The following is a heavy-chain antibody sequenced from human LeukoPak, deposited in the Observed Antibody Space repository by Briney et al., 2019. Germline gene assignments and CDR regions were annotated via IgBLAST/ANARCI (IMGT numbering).Heavy chain of an antibody. Sequence: GGSLRLSCAASGFTFSSYGMHWVRQAPGKGLEWVAFIRYDGSNKYYADSVKGRFTISRDKSKNTLYLQMNSLRAEDTAVYYCAKDRSITISDYYMDVWGKGTTVTVSS. V-gene: IGHV3-30*02. CDR2: IRYDGSNK. CDR1: GFTFSSYG. CDR3: AKDRSITISDYYMDV. D-gene: IGHD3-3*01. J-gene: IGHJ6*03.